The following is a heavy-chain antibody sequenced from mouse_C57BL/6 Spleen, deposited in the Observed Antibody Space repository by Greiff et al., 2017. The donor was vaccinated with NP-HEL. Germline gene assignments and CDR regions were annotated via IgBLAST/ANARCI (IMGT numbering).Heavy chain of an antibody. D-gene: IGHD1-1*01. CDR1: GYTFTDYE. Sequence: QVQLQQSGAELVRPGASVTLSCKASGYTFTDYEMHWVKQTPVHGLEWIGAIDPETGGTAYNQTFKGKALLTADKSSSTAYLGLRRLTSEDSAVYYCTTNYYWFAYWGQGTLVTVSA. CDR3: TTNYYWFAY. V-gene: IGHV1-15*01. CDR2: IDPETGGT. J-gene: IGHJ3*01.